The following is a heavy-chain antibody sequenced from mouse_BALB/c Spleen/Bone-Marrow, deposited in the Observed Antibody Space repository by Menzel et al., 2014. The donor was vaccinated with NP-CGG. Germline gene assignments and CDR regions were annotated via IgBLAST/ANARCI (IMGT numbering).Heavy chain of an antibody. J-gene: IGHJ3*01. Sequence: EVNVVESGGGLVQPGGSRKLSCAASGFTFSSFGMHWVRQAPEKGLEWVAYISSGSSTIYYAGTVKGRFTISRDNPKNTLFLQMTSLRSEDTAMYYCASRAYWGQGTLVTVSA. CDR1: GFTFSSFG. CDR3: ASRAY. V-gene: IGHV5-17*02. CDR2: ISSGSSTI.